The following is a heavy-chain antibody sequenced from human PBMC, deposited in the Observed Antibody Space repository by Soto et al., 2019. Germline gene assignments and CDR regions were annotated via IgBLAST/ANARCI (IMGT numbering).Heavy chain of an antibody. CDR2: INAGNGNT. J-gene: IGHJ6*03. CDR3: ARVAMVRGGYYYYMDV. CDR1: GYTFTSYA. Sequence: ASVKVSCKASGYTFTSYAMHWVRQAPGQRLEWMGWINAGNGNTKYSQKFQGRVTITRDTSASTAYIELSSLRSEDTAVYYCARVAMVRGGYYYYMDVWGKGTTVTVSS. D-gene: IGHD3-10*01. V-gene: IGHV1-3*01.